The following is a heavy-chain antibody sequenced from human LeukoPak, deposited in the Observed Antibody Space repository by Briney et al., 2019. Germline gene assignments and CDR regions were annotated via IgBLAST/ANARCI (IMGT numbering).Heavy chain of an antibody. CDR1: GFTFSNYG. CDR3: ARDLTQLALFDY. D-gene: IGHD6-13*01. CDR2: IWYDGSNK. J-gene: IGHJ4*02. V-gene: IGHV3-33*01. Sequence: GGSLRLSCAASGFTFSNYGMHWVRQAPGKGLEWVAVIWYDGSNKYYADSMKGRFTLSRDNSKNTLFLQMNSLRPEDTAVYFCARDLTQLALFDYWGQGTLVTVSS.